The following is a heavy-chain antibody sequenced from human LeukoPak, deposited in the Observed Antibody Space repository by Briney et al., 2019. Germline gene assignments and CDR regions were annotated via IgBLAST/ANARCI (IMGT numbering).Heavy chain of an antibody. CDR1: GDAFNNYN. J-gene: IGHJ3*02. D-gene: IGHD1-26*01. CDR3: ARCSKWELGYAFDI. Sequence: EASVKVSCKASGDAFNNYNVNWVRQAPGQGLEWMGGITPIFGTANYAQKFQGRVTITAAKSTSTAYMELSSLRSEDTAVYYCARCSKWELGYAFDIWGQGTMVTVSS. V-gene: IGHV1-69*06. CDR2: ITPIFGTA.